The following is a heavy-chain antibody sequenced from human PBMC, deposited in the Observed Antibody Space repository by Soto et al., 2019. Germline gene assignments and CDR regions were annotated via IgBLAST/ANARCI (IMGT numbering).Heavy chain of an antibody. J-gene: IGHJ6*03. D-gene: IGHD6-19*01. Sequence: GGSLRLSCAASGFTFSSYAMSWVRQAPGKGLEWVSAISGSGGSTYYADSVKGRFTISRDNSKNTLYLQMNSLRAEDTAVYYCAKVGEWLVPNYYYYYMDVWGKGTTVTVSS. CDR2: ISGSGGST. CDR1: GFTFSSYA. CDR3: AKVGEWLVPNYYYYYMDV. V-gene: IGHV3-23*01.